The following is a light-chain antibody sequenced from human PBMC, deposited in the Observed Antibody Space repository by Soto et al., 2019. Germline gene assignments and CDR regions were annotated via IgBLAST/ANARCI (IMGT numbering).Light chain of an antibody. J-gene: IGLJ3*02. CDR1: GSDVGGYNY. V-gene: IGLV2-14*03. Sequence: QSALTQPASVSGSPGQAITISCTGTGSDVGGYNYVAWYQQHPGKAPKLMIYDVSNRPSGVSHRFSGSKSGNTASLTISGLQPEDEADDYFSSYTGSSSSVLFGGGTKVTVL. CDR2: DVS. CDR3: SSYTGSSSSVL.